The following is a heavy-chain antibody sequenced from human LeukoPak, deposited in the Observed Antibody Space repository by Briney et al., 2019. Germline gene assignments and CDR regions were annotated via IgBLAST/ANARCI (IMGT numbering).Heavy chain of an antibody. CDR1: GFTFDDYA. J-gene: IGHJ6*02. V-gene: IGHV3-9*01. D-gene: IGHD4-17*01. CDR2: ISWNSGSI. CDR3: AKDIHPTVPPFEDGMDV. Sequence: PGGSLRLSCAASGFTFDDYAMHWVRQAPGKGLEWVSGISWNSGSIGYADSVKGRFTISRDNAKNSLYLQMNSLRAEDTALYYCAKDIHPTVPPFEDGMDVWGQGTTVTVSS.